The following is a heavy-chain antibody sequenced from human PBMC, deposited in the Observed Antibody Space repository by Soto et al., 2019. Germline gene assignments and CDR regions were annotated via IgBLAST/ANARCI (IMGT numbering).Heavy chain of an antibody. D-gene: IGHD2-2*01. CDR1: GFTFSNAW. CDR2: IKSKTDGGTT. CDR3: TTDGPAASPYYYYGMDV. V-gene: IGHV3-15*01. Sequence: GESLKISCAASGFTFSNAWMSWVRQAPGKGLEWVGRIKSKTDGGTTDYAAPVKGRFTISRDDSKNTLYLQMNSLKTEDTAMYYCTTDGPAASPYYYYGMDVWGQGTTVTVSS. J-gene: IGHJ6*02.